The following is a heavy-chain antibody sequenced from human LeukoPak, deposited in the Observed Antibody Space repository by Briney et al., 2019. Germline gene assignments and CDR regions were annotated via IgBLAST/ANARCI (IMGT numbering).Heavy chain of an antibody. D-gene: IGHD6-13*01. CDR1: GYTFTGYY. Sequence: GSVKVSCKASGYTFTGYYMHWVRQAPGQGLEWMGWINPNSGGTNYAQKFQGRVTMTRDTSISTAYMELSRLRSDDTAAYYCARVGRSSSWYRYWFDPWGQGTLVTVSS. CDR2: INPNSGGT. V-gene: IGHV1-2*02. CDR3: ARVGRSSSWYRYWFDP. J-gene: IGHJ5*02.